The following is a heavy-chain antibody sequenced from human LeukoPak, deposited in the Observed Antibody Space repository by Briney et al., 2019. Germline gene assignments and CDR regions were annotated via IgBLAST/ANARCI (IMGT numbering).Heavy chain of an antibody. CDR2: ISSSGGTI. J-gene: IGHJ4*02. CDR1: GFTFSSYA. CDR3: ARGPPGISSGTSEIWDY. Sequence: GGSLRLSCAASGFTFSSYAMSWVRQAPGKGLEWVSYISSSGGTIYYADSVKGRFTISRDNAKDSLYLQMNSLRAEDTAVYYCARGPPGISSGTSEIWDYWGQGTLVTVSS. D-gene: IGHD6-19*01. V-gene: IGHV3-48*04.